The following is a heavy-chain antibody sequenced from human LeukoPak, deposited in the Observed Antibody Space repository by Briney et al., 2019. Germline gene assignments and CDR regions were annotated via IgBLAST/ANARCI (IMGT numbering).Heavy chain of an antibody. CDR1: GFTFSSYA. V-gene: IGHV3-30-3*01. J-gene: IGHJ4*02. CDR2: ISYDGSNK. D-gene: IGHD6-13*01. CDR3: ARGGGHIAAAGTGHDY. Sequence: GGSLRLSCAASGFTFSSYAMHWVRQAPGKGLEWVAVISYDGSNKYYADSVKGRFTISRDNSKNTLYLQMNSLRAEDTAVYYCARGGGHIAAAGTGHDYWGQGTLVTVSS.